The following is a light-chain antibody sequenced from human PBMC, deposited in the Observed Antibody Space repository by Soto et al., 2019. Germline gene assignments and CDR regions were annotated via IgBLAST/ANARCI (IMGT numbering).Light chain of an antibody. CDR2: LNSDGSH. Sequence: QSVLTQSPSASASLGASVKLTCTLSSGHSSYAIAWHQQQPEKGPRYLMKLNSDGSHSKGDGIPDRFSGSSSGAERYLTIPSLQSEDEADYYCETWGTGIHYVFGTGTKPTVL. CDR1: SGHSSYA. J-gene: IGLJ1*01. V-gene: IGLV4-69*01. CDR3: ETWGTGIHYV.